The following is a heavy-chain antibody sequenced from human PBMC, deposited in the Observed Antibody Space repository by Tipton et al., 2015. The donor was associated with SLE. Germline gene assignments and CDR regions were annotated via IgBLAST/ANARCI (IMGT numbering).Heavy chain of an antibody. Sequence: TLSLTCTVSGGSISSSYYWSWIRQPPGKGLEWIGYIYYSGSTNYNPSLKSRVTISVDTSKNQFSLKLSSVTAADTAVYYCARGGGAAGTGVDYWGQGTLVTVSS. CDR2: IYYSGST. CDR3: ARGGGAAGTGVDY. CDR1: GGSISSSYY. V-gene: IGHV4-59*12. D-gene: IGHD6-13*01. J-gene: IGHJ4*02.